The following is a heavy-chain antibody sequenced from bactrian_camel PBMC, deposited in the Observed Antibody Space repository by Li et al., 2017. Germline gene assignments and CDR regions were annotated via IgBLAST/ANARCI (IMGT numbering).Heavy chain of an antibody. CDR3: AADPNWSFDPNS. D-gene: IGHD7*01. V-gene: IGHV3S1*01. J-gene: IGHJ4*01. CDR2: IYTGDGRT. Sequence: HVQLVESGGGLVQPGGSLRLSCAASGFTFSNCWLHWVRQAPGKGLEWVSTIYTGDGRTKSADSVKGRFTMSRDNAKNTLYLQINSLKPEDTAVYYCAADPNWSFDPNSWGQGTQVTVS. CDR1: GFTFSNCW.